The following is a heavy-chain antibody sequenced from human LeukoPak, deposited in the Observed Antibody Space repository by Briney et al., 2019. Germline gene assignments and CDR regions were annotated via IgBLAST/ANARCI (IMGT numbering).Heavy chain of an antibody. CDR1: GFTFSKYS. CDR2: ISITTSTI. V-gene: IGHV3-48*01. J-gene: IGHJ3*02. Sequence: GGSLRLSCAASGFTFSKYSMNWVRQAPGKGLEWVSYISITTSTIYYADSVKGRFTISRDNAKNSLYLQMNGLGVEDTAVYFCAKDEEVTGTNLGLILDAFDIWGQGTMVTVSS. CDR3: AKDEEVTGTNLGLILDAFDI. D-gene: IGHD1-20*01.